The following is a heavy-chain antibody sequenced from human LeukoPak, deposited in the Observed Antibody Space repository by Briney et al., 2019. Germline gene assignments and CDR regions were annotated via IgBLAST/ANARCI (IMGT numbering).Heavy chain of an antibody. CDR3: AKVASSSWYRNSYYYYYMDV. V-gene: IGHV3-23*01. CDR2: ISGSGGST. J-gene: IGHJ6*03. CDR1: GFTFSSCA. Sequence: PGGSLRLSCAASGFTFSSCAMSWVRQAPGKGLEWVSAISGSGGSTYYADAVKGRFTISRDNSKNTLYLQMNSLRAEDTAVYYCAKVASSSWYRNSYYYYYMDVWGKGTTVTVSS. D-gene: IGHD6-13*01.